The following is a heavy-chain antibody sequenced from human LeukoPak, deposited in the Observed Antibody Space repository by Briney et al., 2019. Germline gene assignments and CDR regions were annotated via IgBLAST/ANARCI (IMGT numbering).Heavy chain of an antibody. CDR2: IHTSGIT. D-gene: IGHD2-15*01. CDR1: GGSISSHY. V-gene: IGHV4-4*07. Sequence: SETLSLTCTVSGGSISSHYWSWLRQPAGKGLEYIGRIHTSGITNYNPSLKSRVTMSGDTSKNQFYLNLRSVTAADTAVYYCARDLGGYPFFMDVWGKGITVTVSS. CDR3: ARDLGGYPFFMDV. J-gene: IGHJ6*03.